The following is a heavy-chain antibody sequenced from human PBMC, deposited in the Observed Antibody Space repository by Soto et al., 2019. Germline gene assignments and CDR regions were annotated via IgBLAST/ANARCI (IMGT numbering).Heavy chain of an antibody. J-gene: IGHJ4*02. CDR1: GFTFSNYA. V-gene: IGHV3-30-3*01. CDR2: ISYDGSNK. Sequence: AGSLRLSCAASGFTFSNYAMHWVRQAPGKGLEWVAVISYDGSNKYYADSVKGRLTISRDNSKITLSLQMNSLRAEDTAVYFCARDHSYGSGSTYFDYWGQGALVTVSA. D-gene: IGHD3-10*01. CDR3: ARDHSYGSGSTYFDY.